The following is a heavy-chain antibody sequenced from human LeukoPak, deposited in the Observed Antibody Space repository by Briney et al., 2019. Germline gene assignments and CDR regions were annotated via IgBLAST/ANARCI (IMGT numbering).Heavy chain of an antibody. V-gene: IGHV4-61*01. CDR1: GCSVSSGSYY. Sequence: PSETLSLTCTVSGCSVSSGSYYWSWIRQPPGKGLEWIGYIYYSGSTNYNPSLKSRVTISVDTSKNQFSLKLSSVTAADTAVYYCASSTASSGYYGGSTTDYWGQGTLVTVSS. J-gene: IGHJ4*02. D-gene: IGHD3-22*01. CDR3: ASSTASSGYYGGSTTDY. CDR2: IYYSGST.